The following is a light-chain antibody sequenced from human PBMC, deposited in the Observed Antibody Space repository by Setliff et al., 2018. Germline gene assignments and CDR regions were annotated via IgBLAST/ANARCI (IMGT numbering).Light chain of an antibody. J-gene: IGLJ1*01. CDR2: EVS. V-gene: IGLV2-14*01. Sequence: QSALTQPASVSGSPGQSITISCIGSSSDIGDYNYVSWYQHHPGKAPKLMIYEVSSRPSGISDRFSGSKSGNAASLTISGLQAEDEADYYCTSYTASSTSIYVFGTGTKV. CDR3: TSYTASSTSIYV. CDR1: SSDIGDYNY.